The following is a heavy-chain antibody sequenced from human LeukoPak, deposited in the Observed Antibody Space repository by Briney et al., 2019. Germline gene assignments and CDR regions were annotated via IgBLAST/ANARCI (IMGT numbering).Heavy chain of an antibody. D-gene: IGHD3-16*01. CDR1: GFTFSRLG. J-gene: IGHJ6*03. Sequence: GRSLRLSCAASGFTFSRLGMQWVRQAPGEGLGWVAMIWHDGSVEEYADSVTGRFTISRDNSQNTLYLQMNSLRDDDTAVYYCAKEGDQFRGYLDAWGKGTTVTVSS. V-gene: IGHV3-33*06. CDR2: IWHDGSVE. CDR3: AKEGDQFRGYLDA.